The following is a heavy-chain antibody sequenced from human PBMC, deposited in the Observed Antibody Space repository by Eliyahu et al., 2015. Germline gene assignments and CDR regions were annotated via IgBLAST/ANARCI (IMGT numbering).Heavy chain of an antibody. Sequence: QLQLQXSGPGLVKPSXTLXPTCTVXGGXISSXSYYWGWIRQPPGKGXEWIGSIYYSGSTYYNPSLKSRVTISVDTSKNQFSLKLSSVTAADTAVYYCARLRMVRGVINWFDPWGQGTLVTVSS. CDR3: ARLRMVRGVINWFDP. CDR1: GGXISSXSYY. D-gene: IGHD3-10*01. CDR2: IYYSGST. J-gene: IGHJ5*02. V-gene: IGHV4-39*01.